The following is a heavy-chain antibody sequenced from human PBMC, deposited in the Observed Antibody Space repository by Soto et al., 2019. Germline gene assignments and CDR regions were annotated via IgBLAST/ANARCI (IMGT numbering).Heavy chain of an antibody. J-gene: IGHJ4*02. Sequence: QLQLHQWGAGLLKPSETLSLTCGVYNGSFMGYYWTWVRQPPGKGLEWIGEINHFGSPNYNPSLKSRVAISIDTSRQQFSLSLRSLTAADTAVYYCASLNGGRFLDKGDYWGQGILVTVSS. D-gene: IGHD3-3*01. V-gene: IGHV4-34*01. CDR3: ASLNGGRFLDKGDY. CDR2: INHFGSP. CDR1: NGSFMGYY.